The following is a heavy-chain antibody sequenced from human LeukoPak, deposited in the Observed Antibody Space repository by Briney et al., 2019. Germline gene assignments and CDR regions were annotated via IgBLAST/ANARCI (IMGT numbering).Heavy chain of an antibody. CDR2: ISSSGSTI. V-gene: IGHV3-48*03. CDR1: GFTFSSYE. CDR3: ARGGWGPPDYYYYMDV. J-gene: IGHJ6*03. D-gene: IGHD3-16*01. Sequence: GGSLRLSCAASGFTFSSYEMNWVRQAPGKGLEWVSYISSSGSTIYYADSVKGRFTISRDNAKNSLYLQMNSLRAEDTAVYYCARGGWGPPDYYYYMDVWGKGTTVTVSS.